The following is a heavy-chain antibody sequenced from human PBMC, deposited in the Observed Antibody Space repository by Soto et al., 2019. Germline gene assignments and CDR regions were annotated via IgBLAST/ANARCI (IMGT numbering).Heavy chain of an antibody. CDR3: AKEGSNWNEFDY. V-gene: IGHV3-30*18. CDR1: GFTFSSYG. J-gene: IGHJ4*02. D-gene: IGHD1-1*01. Sequence: QVQLVESGGGVVQPGRSLRLSCAASGFTFSSYGMHWVRQAPGKGLEWVAVISDDGSNKYYADSVKGRFTISRDNSKNTLYLQMNSLRAEDTAVYYCAKEGSNWNEFDYWGQGTLVTVSS. CDR2: ISDDGSNK.